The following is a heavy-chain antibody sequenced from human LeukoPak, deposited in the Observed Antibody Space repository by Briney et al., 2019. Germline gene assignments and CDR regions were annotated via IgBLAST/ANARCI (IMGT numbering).Heavy chain of an antibody. CDR2: ISSSSSYI. D-gene: IGHD3-10*01. V-gene: IGHV3-21*01. J-gene: IGHJ4*02. Sequence: GGSLRLSCAASRFTFRSYSMNWVRQAPGKGLEWVSSISSSSSYIYYADSVKGRFTISRDNAKNSLYLQMNSLRAEDTAVYYCVRDLEYYYGSGSYYSHWGQGTLVTVSS. CDR1: RFTFRSYS. CDR3: VRDLEYYYGSGSYYSH.